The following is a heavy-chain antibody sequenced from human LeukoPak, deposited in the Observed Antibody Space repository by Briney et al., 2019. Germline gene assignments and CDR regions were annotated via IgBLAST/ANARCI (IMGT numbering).Heavy chain of an antibody. J-gene: IGHJ4*02. CDR1: GYTFTTYD. CDR2: MNPNRGNT. CDR3: AILGGDSSGYYSTRELDY. D-gene: IGHD3-22*01. Sequence: GASVNVSCTASGYTFTTYDINWVRQATGQGLEGMGWMNPNRGNTGYAQKFQGRVTITRNTSISTAYMELSSLRSEDTAVYYCAILGGDSSGYYSTRELDYWGQGTLVTVSS. V-gene: IGHV1-8*03.